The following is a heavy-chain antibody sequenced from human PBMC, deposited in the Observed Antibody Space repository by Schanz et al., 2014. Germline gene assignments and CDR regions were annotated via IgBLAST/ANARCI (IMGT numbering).Heavy chain of an antibody. Sequence: QVLLVESGGGLVKPGGSLRLSCSASGFTFSDSFMSWIRQTPGKGLEWLSYISSSGNIIHYADSVKGRFTISRDNSKNTLYLQMNNLRPEDTAMYFCARVGRDYISSSVLDSLHYWGQGSLVTVS. J-gene: IGHJ4*02. CDR3: ARVGRDYISSSVLDSLHY. CDR1: GFTFSDSF. V-gene: IGHV3-11*04. CDR2: ISSSGNII. D-gene: IGHD6-6*01.